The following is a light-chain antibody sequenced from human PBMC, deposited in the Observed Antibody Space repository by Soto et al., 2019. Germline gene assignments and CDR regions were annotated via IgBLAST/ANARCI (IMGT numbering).Light chain of an antibody. CDR1: QSISSW. CDR3: QHTYRTPWT. V-gene: IGKV1-5*01. CDR2: DAS. J-gene: IGKJ1*01. Sequence: DIQMTQSPSTLSASVGDRVTITCRASQSISSWLAWYQQKPGKAPKLLIYDASSLESGVPSRFSGSGSGTEFTLTISSLQPDDFATYFCQHTYRTPWTFGQGTKVEIK.